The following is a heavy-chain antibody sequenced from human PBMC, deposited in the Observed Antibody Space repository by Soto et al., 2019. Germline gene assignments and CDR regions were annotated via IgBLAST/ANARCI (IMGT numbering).Heavy chain of an antibody. V-gene: IGHV3-74*01. CDR1: GFPFSAYW. J-gene: IGHJ4*02. D-gene: IGHD7-27*01. CDR3: AAMILGNRDY. Sequence: EVQLVESGGGLVQPGGSLRLSCVTSGFPFSAYWMHWVRQTPGEGLLWVSRIRPDGRDISYADSVKGRFAISRDNAKNTVYLQMNSLRAEDTAIYYCAAMILGNRDYWGQGTLVTVSS. CDR2: IRPDGRDI.